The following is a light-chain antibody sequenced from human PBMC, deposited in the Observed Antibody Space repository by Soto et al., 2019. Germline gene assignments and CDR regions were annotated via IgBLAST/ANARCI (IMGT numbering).Light chain of an antibody. Sequence: DVQMTQSPSSLSAFVGDRVTITCRASQGIAPYLAWFQQKPGKVPKLLIYATSTLQSGVPSRFSGSGSGTDFTLTINSLKTEDVGTYYCQKYNSAPITFGGGTKVEIK. CDR2: ATS. V-gene: IGKV1-27*01. CDR3: QKYNSAPIT. J-gene: IGKJ4*01. CDR1: QGIAPY.